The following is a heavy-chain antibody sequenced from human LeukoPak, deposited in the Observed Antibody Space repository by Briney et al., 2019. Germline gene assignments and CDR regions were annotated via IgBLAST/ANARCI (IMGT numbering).Heavy chain of an antibody. CDR2: ASYSGSA. CDR3: ARSPIYYGDFGWFDP. D-gene: IGHD4-17*01. Sequence: SETLSLTCNVSGDSISSSSHYWGWIRQPPGKGLEWLGIASYSGSAYYNPSLKSRVTISVDTSKNQFSLKLSSVTAADTAVYYCARSPIYYGDFGWFDPWGQGTLVTGSS. J-gene: IGHJ5*02. V-gene: IGHV4-39*07. CDR1: GDSISSSSHY.